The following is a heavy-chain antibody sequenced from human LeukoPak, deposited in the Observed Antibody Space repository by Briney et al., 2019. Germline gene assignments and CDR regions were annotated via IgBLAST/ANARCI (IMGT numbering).Heavy chain of an antibody. J-gene: IGHJ4*02. CDR3: ARSGMITFGGVPAAFDY. Sequence: SETLSLTCTVSGGSISSGSYYWSWIRQPAGKGLEWIGRIYTSGSTNYNPSLKSRVTISVDTSKNQFSLKLSSVTAADTAVYYCARSGMITFGGVPAAFDYWGQGTLVTVSS. D-gene: IGHD3-16*01. CDR2: IYTSGST. V-gene: IGHV4-61*02. CDR1: GGSISSGSYY.